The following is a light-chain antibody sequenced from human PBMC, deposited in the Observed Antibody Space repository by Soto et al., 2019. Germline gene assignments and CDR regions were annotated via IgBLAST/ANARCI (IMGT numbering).Light chain of an antibody. CDR1: SSAVGAYNY. CDR2: DVN. J-gene: IGLJ1*01. V-gene: IGLV2-14*01. CDR3: SAYTTATTHV. Sequence: QSVRTQPASVSGSPGQSITISCTGTSSAVGAYNYDSWYQQHPGKVPKLIIYDVNNRPSGVSNRFSGSKSGNTASLTISGLQTDDEADYYCSAYTTATTHVFGTRTNVT.